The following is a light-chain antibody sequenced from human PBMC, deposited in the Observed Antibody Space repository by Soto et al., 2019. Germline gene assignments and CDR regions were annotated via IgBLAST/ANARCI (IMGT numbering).Light chain of an antibody. CDR2: DAS. J-gene: IGKJ1*01. CDR3: QQYNTNST. Sequence: DIQMTQSPSTLSASVGDRVTITCRASQSISSWLAWYQQKPGKAPKLLIYDASSLESGVPSRFSGSGSGTEFTLTINSLQPDDFATYYCQQYNTNSTFGQGTKV. V-gene: IGKV1-5*01. CDR1: QSISSW.